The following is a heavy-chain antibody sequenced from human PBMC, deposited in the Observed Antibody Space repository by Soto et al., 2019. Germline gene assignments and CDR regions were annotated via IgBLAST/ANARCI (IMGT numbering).Heavy chain of an antibody. CDR2: IYYSGST. CDR1: GGSINNHY. V-gene: IGHV4-59*11. D-gene: IGHD3-10*01. J-gene: IGHJ3*02. Sequence: PSETLSLTCTVSGGSINNHYWSWIRQPPGKGLEWIGYIYYSGSTNYNPSLKSRVTISVDTSKNQFSLKLSSVTAADTAVYYCARASITMVRGVIRQNAFDIWGQGTMVTVSS. CDR3: ARASITMVRGVIRQNAFDI.